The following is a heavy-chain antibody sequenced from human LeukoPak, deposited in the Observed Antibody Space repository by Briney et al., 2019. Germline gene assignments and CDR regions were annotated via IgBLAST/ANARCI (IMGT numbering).Heavy chain of an antibody. CDR3: ARAIRIAAAVHYYYYYMDV. J-gene: IGHJ6*03. D-gene: IGHD6-13*01. V-gene: IGHV1-8*01. Sequence: ASVKVSCKASGYTFTSYDINWVRQATGQGLEWMGWMNPNSGNTGYAQKFQGRVTMTRNTSISTAYMELSSLRSEDTAVYYCARAIRIAAAVHYYYYYMDVWGKGTTVTVSS. CDR2: MNPNSGNT. CDR1: GYTFTSYD.